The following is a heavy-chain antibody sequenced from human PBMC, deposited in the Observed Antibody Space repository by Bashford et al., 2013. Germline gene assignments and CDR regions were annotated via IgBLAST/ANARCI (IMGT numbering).Heavy chain of an antibody. Sequence: VASVKVSCKASGYTFTTYDINWVRQAAGQGLEWMGWMNPQSGHTGYAQKFQGRVTMTRDTSISTAYMELSSLRSEDTAVYYCARGGDSGGMDVWGQGTTVTVSS. D-gene: IGHD2-21*01. CDR2: MNPQSGHT. CDR3: ARGGDSGGMDV. J-gene: IGHJ6*02. CDR1: GYTFTTYD. V-gene: IGHV1-8*01.